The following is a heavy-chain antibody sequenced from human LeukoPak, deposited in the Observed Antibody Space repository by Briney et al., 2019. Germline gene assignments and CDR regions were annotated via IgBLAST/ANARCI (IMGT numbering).Heavy chain of an antibody. J-gene: IGHJ4*02. Sequence: PGGSLRLSCAASGFTFSSYWMSWVRQAPGKGLEWVAVIWYDGSNKYYADSVKGRFTISRDNSKNTLYLQMNSLRAEDTAVYYCARDPPYYDSSGPPFDYWGQGTLVTVSS. CDR1: GFTFSSYW. CDR2: IWYDGSNK. CDR3: ARDPPYYDSSGPPFDY. V-gene: IGHV3-33*08. D-gene: IGHD3-22*01.